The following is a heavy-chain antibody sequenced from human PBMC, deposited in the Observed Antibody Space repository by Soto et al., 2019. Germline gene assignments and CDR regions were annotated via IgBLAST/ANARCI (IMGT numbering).Heavy chain of an antibody. J-gene: IGHJ3*02. CDR3: AKDIVVVPAAGDAFDI. CDR1: GFTFSSYA. CDR2: ISGSGGST. D-gene: IGHD2-2*01. V-gene: IGHV3-23*01. Sequence: GGSLRLSCAASGFTFSSYAMSWVHQAPGKGLEWVSAISGSGGSTYYADSVKGRFTISRDNSKNTLYLQMNSLRAEDTAVYYCAKDIVVVPAAGDAFDIWGQGTMVTVSS.